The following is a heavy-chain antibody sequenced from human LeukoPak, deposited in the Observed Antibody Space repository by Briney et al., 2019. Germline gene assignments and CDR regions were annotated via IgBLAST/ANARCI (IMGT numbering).Heavy chain of an antibody. CDR3: ARVTQYYFDY. Sequence: PSETLSLTYTASGGSISDRNYYWGWIRQPPGKGLEWIGNIYYVGNTYYNPSLKSRVTISVDTSKNQFSLKLTSVTAADTAVYFCARVTQYYFDYWGQGTLVTVSS. J-gene: IGHJ4*02. V-gene: IGHV4-39*01. CDR1: GGSISDRNYY. D-gene: IGHD2-21*02. CDR2: IYYVGNT.